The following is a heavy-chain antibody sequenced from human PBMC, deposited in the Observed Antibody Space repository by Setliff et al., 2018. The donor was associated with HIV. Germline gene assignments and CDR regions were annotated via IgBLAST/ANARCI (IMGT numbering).Heavy chain of an antibody. D-gene: IGHD6-19*01. CDR3: AKHLSPGSGWYSKARGMDV. J-gene: IGHJ6*02. CDR2: IDPSDSYV. V-gene: IGHV5-10-1*01. CDR1: GYSFTSYW. Sequence: PGESLKISCQASGYSFTSYWINWVRQMPGKGLEWMGRIDPSDSYVSYSPSFRGHVTVSADKSISTAYLQWTTLKASDTAMYYCAKHLSPGSGWYSKARGMDVWGQGILVTVSS.